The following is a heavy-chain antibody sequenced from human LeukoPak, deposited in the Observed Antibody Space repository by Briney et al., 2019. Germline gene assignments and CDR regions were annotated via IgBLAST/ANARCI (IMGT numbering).Heavy chain of an antibody. V-gene: IGHV1-18*01. CDR1: GYTFTTYG. J-gene: IGHJ6*03. D-gene: IGHD2-21*02. CDR3: ARASESKVTAKEYYYYYMDV. CDR2: ISTYSANT. Sequence: GASVKVSCKASGYTFTTYGINWVRQAPGQGLEWMGWISTYSANTNYAQKLQGRVTMTTDTSTSTAYMELSSLRSEDTAVYYCARASESKVTAKEYYYYYMDVWGKGTTVTVSS.